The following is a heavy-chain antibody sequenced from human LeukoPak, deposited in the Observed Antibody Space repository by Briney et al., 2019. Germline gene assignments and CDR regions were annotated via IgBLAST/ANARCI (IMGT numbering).Heavy chain of an antibody. CDR3: ARQFSLAPYFFDY. CDR1: GGSISSSSYY. J-gene: IGHJ4*02. CDR2: IYHSGST. D-gene: IGHD3-3*02. V-gene: IGHV4-39*01. Sequence: PSETLSLTCTVSGGSISSSSYYWGWIRQPPGKGLEWIGIIYHSGSTYYNPSLKSRVTISVDTSKNQLSLNLSSVTAADTAVYYCARQFSLAPYFFDYWGQGTLVTVSA.